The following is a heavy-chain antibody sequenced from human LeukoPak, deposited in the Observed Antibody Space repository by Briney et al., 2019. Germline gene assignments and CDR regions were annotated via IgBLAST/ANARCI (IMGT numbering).Heavy chain of an antibody. V-gene: IGHV3-9*01. D-gene: IGHD2-2*01. CDR1: GFTFDDYA. CDR3: ARVPLPAAKGGYFDY. Sequence: GGSLRLSCAASGFTFDDYATHWARQAPGKGLEWVSGISWNSGSIGYADSVKGRFTISRDNAKNSLYLQMNSLRAEDTAVYYCARVPLPAAKGGYFDYWGQGTLVTVSS. J-gene: IGHJ4*02. CDR2: ISWNSGSI.